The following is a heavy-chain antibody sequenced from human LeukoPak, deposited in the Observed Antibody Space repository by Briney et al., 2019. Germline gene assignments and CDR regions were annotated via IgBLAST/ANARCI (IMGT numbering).Heavy chain of an antibody. CDR3: AKITKATTPNY. J-gene: IGHJ4*02. D-gene: IGHD4-17*01. CDR2: ITDRGRKT. V-gene: IGHV3-23*01. Sequence: GGSLRLSCAVSGLTFSNYAMNWVRQASGKGLEWVSGITDRGRKTYYADSVKGRFSISRDNSRNTVYLQMSDLRAEDTAVYYCAKITKATTPNYWGRGTLVTVSS. CDR1: GLTFSNYA.